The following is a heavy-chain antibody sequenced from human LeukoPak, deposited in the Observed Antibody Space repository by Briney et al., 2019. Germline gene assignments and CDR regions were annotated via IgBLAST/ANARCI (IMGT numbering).Heavy chain of an antibody. CDR3: ARKFRSSDNYYFDY. CDR1: GGSISSSSYY. V-gene: IGHV4-39*01. D-gene: IGHD1-20*01. Sequence: PSETLSLTCSVSGGSISSSSYYWGWIRQPPGKGLEWIGGIYYTGSTYYYPSLKSRVTISVDTSKNQFSLKLSSVTAADTAVYYCARKFRSSDNYYFDYWGQGTLVTVSS. J-gene: IGHJ4*02. CDR2: IYYTGST.